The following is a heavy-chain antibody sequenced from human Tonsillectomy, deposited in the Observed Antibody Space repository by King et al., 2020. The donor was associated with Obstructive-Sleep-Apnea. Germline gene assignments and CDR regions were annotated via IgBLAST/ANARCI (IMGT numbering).Heavy chain of an antibody. Sequence: QLQESGPGLVKPSETLSLTCTVSGGSISSSSYYWVWIRQPPGKGLEWIGSIYYSGSTYYNPSLKSRVTISVDTSKNQFSLKLSSVTAADTAVYYCASGDYDILTGSLYYYGMDVWGQGTTVTVSS. CDR2: IYYSGST. CDR1: GGSISSSSYY. J-gene: IGHJ6*02. V-gene: IGHV4-39*07. CDR3: ASGDYDILTGSLYYYGMDV. D-gene: IGHD3-9*01.